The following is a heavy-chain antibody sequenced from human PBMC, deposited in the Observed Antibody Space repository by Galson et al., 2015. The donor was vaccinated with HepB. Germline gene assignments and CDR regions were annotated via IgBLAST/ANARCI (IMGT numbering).Heavy chain of an antibody. CDR2: ISAYNGNT. D-gene: IGHD3-9*01. J-gene: IGHJ5*02. CDR1: GYTFTNYG. V-gene: IGHV1-18*01. Sequence: SVKVSCKASGYTFTNYGISWVRQAPGQGLEWMGWISAYNGNTNYAQKLQGRVTMTTDTSTSSAYMELRSLRSDDTAVFYCARDRRYFDWLLGVGWFDPWGQGTLVTVSS. CDR3: ARDRRYFDWLLGVGWFDP.